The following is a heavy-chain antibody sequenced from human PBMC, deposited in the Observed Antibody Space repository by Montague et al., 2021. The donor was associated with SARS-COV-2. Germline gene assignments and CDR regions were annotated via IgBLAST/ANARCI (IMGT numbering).Heavy chain of an antibody. CDR1: GGSTNNFY. CDR3: ARTSLASASCRFDP. D-gene: IGHD3-16*02. CDR2: IYYSGGT. Sequence: SETLSLTCTVSGGSTNNFYWSWIRQPPGKGLEWIGYIYYSGGTDYNPSLKSRVTISIDTSKKQFSLNLTSVTAADTGVYYCARTSLASASCRFDPWGQGTLVTVSS. V-gene: IGHV4-59*01. J-gene: IGHJ5*02.